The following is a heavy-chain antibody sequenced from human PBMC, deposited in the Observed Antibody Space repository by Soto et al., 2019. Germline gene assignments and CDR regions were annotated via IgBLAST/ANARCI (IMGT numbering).Heavy chain of an antibody. CDR2: INAGNGNT. V-gene: IGHV1-3*01. Sequence: ASVKVSCKASGYTFTSYAMHWVRQAPGQRLEWMGWINAGNGNTKYSQKFQGRVTITRDSSASTAYMELSSLRSEDTAVYYCARGITLPTPLDYWGQGTLVTVSS. CDR3: ARGITLPTPLDY. J-gene: IGHJ4*02. CDR1: GYTFTSYA. D-gene: IGHD1-20*01.